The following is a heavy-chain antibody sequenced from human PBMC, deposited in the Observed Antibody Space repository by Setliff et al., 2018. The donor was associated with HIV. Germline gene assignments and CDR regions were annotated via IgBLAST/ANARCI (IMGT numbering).Heavy chain of an antibody. D-gene: IGHD5-12*01. J-gene: IGHJ6*03. Sequence: GGSLRLSCTASGFRFSNYAMTWVRQAPGKGLEWVATIGGVGFVSTYYADSVKGRFTISRDNSNNTMSLQMNSLRAEDTALYYCARHRFDFGYYYYYMDVWGKGTTVTVSS. CDR2: IGGVGFVST. CDR1: GFRFSNYA. V-gene: IGHV3-23*01. CDR3: ARHRFDFGYYYYYMDV.